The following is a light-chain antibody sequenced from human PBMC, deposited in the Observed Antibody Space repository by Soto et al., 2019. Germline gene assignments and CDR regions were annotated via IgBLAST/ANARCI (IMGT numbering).Light chain of an antibody. CDR3: QQHSDWPIT. CDR1: QSVDSH. CDR2: AAS. Sequence: EIVLTQSPASLSLYPGERATLSCRASQSVDSHLVWYQQKPGQAPRLLIFAASTRATGIPVRFSGSGSGTDFTLTISRLEPDDFAVYYCQQHSDWPITFGQGTRLEIK. J-gene: IGKJ5*01. V-gene: IGKV3-11*01.